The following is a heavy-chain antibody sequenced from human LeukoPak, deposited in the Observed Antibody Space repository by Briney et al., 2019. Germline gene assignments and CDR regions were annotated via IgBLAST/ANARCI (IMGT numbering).Heavy chain of an antibody. Sequence: PSETLSLTCTVSGGSIRSYYWSWIRQPPGKGLEWIGYIYYSGSTNYNPSLKSRVTISVDTSKNQFSLKLSSVTAADTAVYYCAREQRNYDFWSGYSHNWFDPWGQGTLVTVSS. CDR3: AREQRNYDFWSGYSHNWFDP. CDR2: IYYSGST. CDR1: GGSIRSYY. D-gene: IGHD3-3*01. V-gene: IGHV4-59*01. J-gene: IGHJ5*02.